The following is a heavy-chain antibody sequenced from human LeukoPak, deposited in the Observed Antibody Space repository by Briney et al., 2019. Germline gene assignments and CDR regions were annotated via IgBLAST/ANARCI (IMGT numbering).Heavy chain of an antibody. V-gene: IGHV3-11*01. Sequence: GSLRLSCAASGFTFSDHYMTWIRQAPGKGLEWVSYISNCGSSRFYADSVKGRFTISRDNANDSVYLIMTSLRAEDTAMYYCAREYSGLDFWGQGTRVTVSS. D-gene: IGHD6-19*01. CDR1: GFTFSDHY. CDR2: ISNCGSSR. CDR3: AREYSGLDF. J-gene: IGHJ4*02.